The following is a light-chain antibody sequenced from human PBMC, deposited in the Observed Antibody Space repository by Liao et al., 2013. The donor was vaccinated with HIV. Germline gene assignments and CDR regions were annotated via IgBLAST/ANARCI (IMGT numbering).Light chain of an antibody. J-gene: IGLJ3*02. V-gene: IGLV3-1*01. CDR2: QDN. Sequence: SYVLTQPPSVSVSPGQTASITCSGDKLGDKYACWYQQKPGQSPVVVIYQDNKRPSGIPERFSGSNSGNTATLTISGTQAMDEADYYCQAWDSSTWVFGGGTKLTVL. CDR3: QAWDSSTWV. CDR1: KLGDKY.